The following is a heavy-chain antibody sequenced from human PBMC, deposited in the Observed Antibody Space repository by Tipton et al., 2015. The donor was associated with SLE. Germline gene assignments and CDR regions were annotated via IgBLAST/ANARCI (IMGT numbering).Heavy chain of an antibody. Sequence: VQLVQSGAEVKKPGESLKISCEGSGYRFSTYWIAWLRQMPGKGLEWMGSIYVGDSDTIYSPSFQGQVTISVDKSISTAYLQWSSLKASDSAMYYCARGEMNVFDIWGQGTVVIVSS. CDR1: GYRFSTYW. V-gene: IGHV5-51*03. D-gene: IGHD3-10*01. J-gene: IGHJ3*02. CDR2: IYVGDSDT. CDR3: ARGEMNVFDI.